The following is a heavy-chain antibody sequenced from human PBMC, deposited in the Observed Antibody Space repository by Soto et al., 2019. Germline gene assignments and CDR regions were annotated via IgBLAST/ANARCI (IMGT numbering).Heavy chain of an antibody. Sequence: KTSETLSLTCNVSGGSNSNYRWSWIRQPPGKGLEWIGYIRHSGSTNYNPSLKSRVTISEDTSKSQFSLKVNSMTAADTAVYYCARYRREAVAGYTLDNWGQGILVTVS. CDR3: ARYRREAVAGYTLDN. CDR1: GGSNSNYR. J-gene: IGHJ4*02. CDR2: IRHSGST. V-gene: IGHV4-59*01. D-gene: IGHD6-13*01.